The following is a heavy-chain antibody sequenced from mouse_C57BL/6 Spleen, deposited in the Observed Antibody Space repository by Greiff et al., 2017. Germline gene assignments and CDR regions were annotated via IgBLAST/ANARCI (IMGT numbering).Heavy chain of an antibody. CDR1: GFTFSDYY. Sequence: DVQLVESEGGLVQPGSSMKLSCTASGFTFSDYYMAWVRQVPEKGLEWVANINYDGSSTYYLDSLKSRFIISRDNAKNILYLQMSSLKSEDTATYYCARGDGSSLYYAMDYWGQGTSVTVSS. V-gene: IGHV5-16*01. J-gene: IGHJ4*01. CDR3: ARGDGSSLYYAMDY. D-gene: IGHD1-1*01. CDR2: INYDGSST.